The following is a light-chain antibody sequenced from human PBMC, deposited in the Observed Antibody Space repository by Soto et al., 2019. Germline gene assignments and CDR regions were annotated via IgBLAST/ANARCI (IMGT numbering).Light chain of an antibody. CDR2: KAS. V-gene: IGKV1-5*03. CDR3: QHYNGYPIT. Sequence: DIQMTQSPSTLSASVGDRVTITCRASQSLNNYLAWYQQKPGKAPKLLIYKASSLQSGVPSRFSGSGSGTDFTLTISNLQPDDRATYYCQHYNGYPITYGGGTKVQI. J-gene: IGKJ4*01. CDR1: QSLNNY.